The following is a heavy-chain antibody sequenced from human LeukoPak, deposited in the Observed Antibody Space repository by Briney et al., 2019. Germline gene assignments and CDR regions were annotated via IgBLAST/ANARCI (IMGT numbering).Heavy chain of an antibody. CDR2: INSGSNCI. CDR1: GFTFRSYS. CDR3: AVAYYYGSGDAFDI. D-gene: IGHD3-10*01. Sequence: PGGSLTLSCAASGFTFRSYSMNGVRQARGKALEWVSSINSGSNCIYYADSVQGRFTISRDNAKNSLYLQMNSLRAEDTAVYYCAVAYYYGSGDAFDIWGQGTKVTVSS. J-gene: IGHJ3*02. V-gene: IGHV3-21*01.